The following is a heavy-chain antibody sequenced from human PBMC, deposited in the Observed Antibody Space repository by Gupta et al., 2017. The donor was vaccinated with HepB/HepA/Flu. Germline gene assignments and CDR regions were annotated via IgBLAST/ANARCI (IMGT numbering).Heavy chain of an antibody. Sequence: QVQLQESGPGLVKPSETLSLTCTVSGGSIRNYYWNWIRQPAGKGLEWMGRIYTNGNTNYNPSLKSRVTMSVDTSKNQFSLKLSSVTAADTAVYYCTRDPTGYSPDYFDYWGQGTLVTVSS. CDR3: TRDPTGYSPDYFDY. CDR1: GGSIRNYY. D-gene: IGHD1-26*01. CDR2: IYTNGNT. V-gene: IGHV4-4*07. J-gene: IGHJ4*02.